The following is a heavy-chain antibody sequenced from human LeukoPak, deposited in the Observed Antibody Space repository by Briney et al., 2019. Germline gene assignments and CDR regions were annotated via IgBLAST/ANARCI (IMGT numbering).Heavy chain of an antibody. Sequence: GGSLRLSCAVSGFTVSGNYMSWVRQAPGKGLEWVSLIYSGGTTYYADSVKGRFTISRDNSKNTLYPQMNSLRAEDTAVYYCARRAGGYSHPYDYWGQGILVTVSS. CDR1: GFTVSGNY. CDR2: IYSGGTT. CDR3: ARRAGGYSHPYDY. D-gene: IGHD4-23*01. V-gene: IGHV3-53*01. J-gene: IGHJ4*02.